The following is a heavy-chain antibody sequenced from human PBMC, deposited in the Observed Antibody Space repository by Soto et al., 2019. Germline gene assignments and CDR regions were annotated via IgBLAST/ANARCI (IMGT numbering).Heavy chain of an antibody. J-gene: IGHJ6*02. Sequence: PSETLSLTCAVSGYSISSGYYWGWIRQPPGKGLEWIGSIYHSGSTYYNPSLKSRVTISVDTSKNQFSLKLSSVTAADTAVYYCARDRDFWSGLYGMDVWGQGTTVTVSS. D-gene: IGHD3-3*01. V-gene: IGHV4-38-2*02. CDR2: IYHSGST. CDR3: ARDRDFWSGLYGMDV. CDR1: GYSISSGYY.